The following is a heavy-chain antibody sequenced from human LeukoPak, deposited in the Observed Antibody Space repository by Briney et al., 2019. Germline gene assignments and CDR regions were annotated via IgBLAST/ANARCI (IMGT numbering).Heavy chain of an antibody. CDR2: ISYDGSNK. CDR3: ARDEPSSSWYPYYYYGMDV. D-gene: IGHD6-13*01. CDR1: GFTFSSYA. Sequence: GGSLRLSCAASGFTFSSYAMHWVRQAPGKGLEWVAVISYDGSNKYYADSVKGRFTISRDNSKNTLYLQMNSLRAEDTAVYYCARDEPSSSWYPYYYYGMDVWGQGTTVTVSS. V-gene: IGHV3-30-3*01. J-gene: IGHJ6*02.